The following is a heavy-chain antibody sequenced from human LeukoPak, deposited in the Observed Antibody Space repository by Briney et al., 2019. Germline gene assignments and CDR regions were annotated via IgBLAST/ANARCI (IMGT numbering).Heavy chain of an antibody. CDR1: GGSISSYY. D-gene: IGHD3-3*01. J-gene: IGHJ3*02. Sequence: SETLSLTCTVSGGSISSYYWSWIRQPPGKGLEWIGYIYYSGSTNYNPSLKSRVTISVDTSKSQFSLKLSSVTAADTAVYYCASGATIFGVVIDAFDIWGQGTMVTVSS. CDR3: ASGATIFGVVIDAFDI. V-gene: IGHV4-59*01. CDR2: IYYSGST.